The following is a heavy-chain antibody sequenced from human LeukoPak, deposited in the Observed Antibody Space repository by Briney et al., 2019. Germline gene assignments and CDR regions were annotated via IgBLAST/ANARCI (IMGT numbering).Heavy chain of an antibody. CDR1: GGSISSYY. V-gene: IGHV4-34*01. J-gene: IGHJ6*03. CDR2: INHSGST. CDR3: ARGRGGSYYYYYYYMDV. D-gene: IGHD1-26*01. Sequence: SETLSLTCTVSGGSISSYYWSWIRQPPGKGLEWVGEINHSGSTNYNPSLKSRVTISVDTTKNQFSLKLSSVTAADTAVYYCARGRGGSYYYYYYYMDVWDKGTTVTVSS.